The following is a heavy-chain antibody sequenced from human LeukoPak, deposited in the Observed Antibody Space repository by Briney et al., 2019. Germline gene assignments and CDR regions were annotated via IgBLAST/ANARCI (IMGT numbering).Heavy chain of an antibody. CDR1: GYTFTSYY. V-gene: IGHV1-2*02. Sequence: ASVKVSCKASGYTFTSYYMHWVRQAPGQGLEWMGWINPNSGGTNYAQKFQGRVTMTRDTSISTAYMELSRLRSDDTAVYYCARVEPVVGATGYDYWGQGTLVTVSS. J-gene: IGHJ4*02. D-gene: IGHD1-26*01. CDR3: ARVEPVVGATGYDY. CDR2: INPNSGGT.